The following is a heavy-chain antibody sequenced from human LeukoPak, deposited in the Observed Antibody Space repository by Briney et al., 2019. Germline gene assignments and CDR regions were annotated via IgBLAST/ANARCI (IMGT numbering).Heavy chain of an antibody. CDR1: GFSFSTYS. CDR2: VSGTSEYI. D-gene: IGHD3-10*01. CDR3: VKDMNPGGADV. J-gene: IGHJ6*02. V-gene: IGHV3-21*04. Sequence: GGSLRLSCAASGFSFSTYSMIWVRQAPGKGLEWVSSVSGTSEYIYHADSVRGRFTISRDNAKNTVYLQMNSLRPEDTALYYCVKDMNPGGADVWGQGTTVTVSS.